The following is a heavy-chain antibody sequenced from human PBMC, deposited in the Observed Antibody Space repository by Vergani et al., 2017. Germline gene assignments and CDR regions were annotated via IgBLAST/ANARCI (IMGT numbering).Heavy chain of an antibody. CDR2: IIPIFGTA. CDR3: ARVRCSSTSCYAGYYDYGMDV. CDR1: GGTFSSYA. J-gene: IGHJ6*02. Sequence: QVQLVQSGAEVKKPGSSVKVSCKASGGTFSSYAISWVRQAPGQGLEWMGGIIPIFGTANYAQKFQGRVTITADESTSTAYMELSSLRSEDTAVYYCARVRCSSTSCYAGYYDYGMDVWGQGTTVTVSS. D-gene: IGHD2-2*01. V-gene: IGHV1-69*12.